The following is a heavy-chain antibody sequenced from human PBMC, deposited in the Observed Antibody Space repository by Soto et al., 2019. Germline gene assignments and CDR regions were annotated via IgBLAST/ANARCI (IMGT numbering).Heavy chain of an antibody. V-gene: IGHV3-30-3*01. D-gene: IGHD4-17*01. CDR2: ISYDGSNK. J-gene: IGHJ6*02. Sequence: HPGGSLRLSCAASGFTFSSYAMHWVRQAPGKGLEWVAVISYDGSNKYYADSVKGRFTISRDNSKNTLYLQMNSLRAEDTAVYYCARDKPYGGGPGVRLSRYYYYGMDVWGQGTTVTVSS. CDR3: ARDKPYGGGPGVRLSRYYYYGMDV. CDR1: GFTFSSYA.